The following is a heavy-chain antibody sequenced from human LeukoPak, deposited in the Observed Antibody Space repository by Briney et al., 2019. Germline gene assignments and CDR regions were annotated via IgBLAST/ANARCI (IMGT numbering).Heavy chain of an antibody. V-gene: IGHV3-74*01. CDR2: IISDGSTT. J-gene: IGHJ6*02. Sequence: GGSLRLSCAASGFTFSSYWMQWVRQAPGKGLVWVSRIISDGSTTNYADSVKGRFTISRDNAKNTLYLQMNSLRVEATAVYYCARDRVPYCSGVSCSVDVWGQGTTVTVSS. CDR3: ARDRVPYCSGVSCSVDV. CDR1: GFTFSSYW. D-gene: IGHD2-15*01.